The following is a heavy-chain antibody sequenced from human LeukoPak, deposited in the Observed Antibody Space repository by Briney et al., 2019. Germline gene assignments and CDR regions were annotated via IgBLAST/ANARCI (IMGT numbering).Heavy chain of an antibody. Sequence: GGSLRLSCAAPGFTFNSYAMYWVRQAPGKGLEWVSGIFGSGGSAHYADSVKGRFTISRDNSKNTVYLQMDSLRVEDTPVYYCGKTTTGYSSGRYPGWPVDYWGQGTLVTVSS. D-gene: IGHD6-19*01. CDR2: IFGSGGSA. V-gene: IGHV3-23*01. CDR1: GFTFNSYA. J-gene: IGHJ4*02. CDR3: GKTTTGYSSGRYPGWPVDY.